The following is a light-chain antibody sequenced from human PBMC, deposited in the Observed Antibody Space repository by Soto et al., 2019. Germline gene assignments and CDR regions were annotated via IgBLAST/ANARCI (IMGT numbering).Light chain of an antibody. V-gene: IGKV3-15*01. CDR3: HQYYSWPRGT. CDR1: QSVSNK. CDR2: GAS. Sequence: EIVMTQSPATLSVSPGERATLSCRASQSVSNKLAWYQQKPGQAPRLLIYGASTRATGIPARFSGSGSGTEFTLTISSLQSEDFAVYYCHQYYSWPRGTFGQGTKVDIK. J-gene: IGKJ1*01.